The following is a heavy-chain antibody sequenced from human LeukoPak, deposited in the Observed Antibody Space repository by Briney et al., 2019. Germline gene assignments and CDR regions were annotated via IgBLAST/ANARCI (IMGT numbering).Heavy chain of an antibody. CDR3: ARGPFQLLPFNY. J-gene: IGHJ4*02. CDR1: EFTFSVYE. D-gene: IGHD2-2*01. V-gene: IGHV3-48*03. CDR2: ITSSGGTT. Sequence: PGGSLRLSCAASEFTFSVYEMNWVRQAPGRGLEWVSYITSSGGTTHYTDSVKGRFTISRDNAKNSLYLQMNSLRAEDTAVYYCARGPFQLLPFNYWGQGTLVTVSS.